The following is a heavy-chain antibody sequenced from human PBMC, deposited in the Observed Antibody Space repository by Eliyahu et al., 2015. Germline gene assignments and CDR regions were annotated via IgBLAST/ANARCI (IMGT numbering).Heavy chain of an antibody. CDR2: IGSGGDT. CDR1: GFTFSTYD. CDR3: ARVNPEWLALDY. Sequence: EVQLVESGGGLVQPGGSLRXXXXXXGFTFSTYDMQWVRQAPGKGLEWVSSIGSGGDTWYADPVKGRFTISREDAKSSLYLQMNNLSAGDTAVYYCARVNPEWLALDYWGQGTLVTVSS. V-gene: IGHV3-13*01. D-gene: IGHD6-19*01. J-gene: IGHJ4*02.